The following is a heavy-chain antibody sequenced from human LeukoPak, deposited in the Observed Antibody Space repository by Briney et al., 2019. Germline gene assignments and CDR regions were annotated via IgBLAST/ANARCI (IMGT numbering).Heavy chain of an antibody. CDR1: GYTFTGYY. V-gene: IGHV1-2*02. D-gene: IGHD2-2*01. CDR2: INPKSGGT. J-gene: IGHJ4*02. CDR3: ASGAYCSSTTCLNY. Sequence: ASVKVSCKASGYTFTGYYMHWVRQAPGQGLEWMGWINPKSGGTNYAQKFQGSVTMTRDTSITTAYIELNRLRSDDTAVYYCASGAYCSSTTCLNYWGQGTLVTVSS.